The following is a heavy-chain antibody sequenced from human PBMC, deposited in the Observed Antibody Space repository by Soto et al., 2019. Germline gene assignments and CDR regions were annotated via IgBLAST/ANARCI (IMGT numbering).Heavy chain of an antibody. CDR3: ARDPLSIAVDY. Sequence: SETLSLTCTVSGGSVSSGSSYWSWIRQPPGKGLEWIGYIYYSGSTNYNPSLKSRVTISVDTSKNQFSLKLSSVTAADTAVYYCARDPLSIAVDYWGQGTLVTVSS. V-gene: IGHV4-61*01. D-gene: IGHD6-6*01. CDR1: GGSVSSGSSY. CDR2: IYYSGST. J-gene: IGHJ4*02.